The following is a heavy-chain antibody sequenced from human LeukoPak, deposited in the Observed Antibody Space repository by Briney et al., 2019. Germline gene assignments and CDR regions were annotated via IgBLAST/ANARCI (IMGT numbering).Heavy chain of an antibody. V-gene: IGHV4-4*07. Sequence: SETLSLTCTVSGGSISGHYWTWIRQPAGKGLEWIGRIYSGGSTGYNPSLKSRVTMSVDTSKNQLSLKLSSVTAADTAVYYCARLTGYYDSSGYYSWFDPWGQGTLVTVSS. CDR2: IYSGGST. J-gene: IGHJ5*02. CDR1: GGSISGHY. CDR3: ARLTGYYDSSGYYSWFDP. D-gene: IGHD3-22*01.